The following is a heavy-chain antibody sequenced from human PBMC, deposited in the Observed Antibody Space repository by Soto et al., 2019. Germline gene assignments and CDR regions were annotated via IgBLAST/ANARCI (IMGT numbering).Heavy chain of an antibody. V-gene: IGHV3-30*18. Sequence: GGSLRLSCAASGFTFSSYGMHWVRQAPGKGLEWVAVISYDGSNKYYADSVKGRFTISRDNSKNTLYLQMNSLRAEDTAVYYCAKDSAPRVIFGPFDYWGHGTLVTVSS. D-gene: IGHD3-9*01. CDR2: ISYDGSNK. CDR1: GFTFSSYG. J-gene: IGHJ4*01. CDR3: AKDSAPRVIFGPFDY.